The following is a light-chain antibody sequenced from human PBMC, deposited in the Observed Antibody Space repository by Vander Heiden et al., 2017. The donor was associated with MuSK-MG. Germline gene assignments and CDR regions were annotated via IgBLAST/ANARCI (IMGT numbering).Light chain of an antibody. V-gene: IGLV3-19*01. CDR1: SLRSYY. CDR3: NSRDSSGKQWV. CDR2: GKN. Sequence: SSELTQDPAVSVALGQTVRITCQGDSLRSYYASWYQQKPGQAPVLVIYGKNNRPSGIPDRFSGSSSGKTASLNITGAQAEDEADYYWNSRDSSGKQWVFGGGTKLTVL. J-gene: IGLJ3*02.